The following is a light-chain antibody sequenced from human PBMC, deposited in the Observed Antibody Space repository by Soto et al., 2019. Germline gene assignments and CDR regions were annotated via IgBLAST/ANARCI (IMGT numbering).Light chain of an antibody. CDR3: QHYGRSPGLFT. CDR1: QSVSNNY. CDR2: DTS. Sequence: GLKQSPGALSLTQGERATLSCRASQSVSNNYLAWHQQKPGQAPRLLIYDTSNRATGVPDRFSGSGSGTDFTLTISRLEPEDFAVYYCQHYGRSPGLFTFGPGTKVAV. J-gene: IGKJ3*01. V-gene: IGKV3-20*01.